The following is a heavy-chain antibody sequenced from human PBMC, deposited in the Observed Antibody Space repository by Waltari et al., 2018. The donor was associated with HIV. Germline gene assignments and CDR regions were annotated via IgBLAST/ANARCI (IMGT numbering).Heavy chain of an antibody. D-gene: IGHD2-15*01. CDR2: IIPIFGTA. V-gene: IGHV1-69*01. J-gene: IGHJ4*02. Sequence: QVQLVQSGAEVKKPGSSVKVSCKASGGTFSSYAIRWVRQAPGQGLEWMGGIIPIFGTANYAQKFQGRVTITADESTSTAYMELSSLRSEDTAVYYCARGYCSGGSCYQYYFDYWGQGTLVTVSS. CDR1: GGTFSSYA. CDR3: ARGYCSGGSCYQYYFDY.